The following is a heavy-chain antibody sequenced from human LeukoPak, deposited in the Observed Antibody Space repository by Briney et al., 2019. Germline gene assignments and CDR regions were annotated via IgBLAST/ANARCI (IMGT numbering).Heavy chain of an antibody. CDR2: INHRGST. Sequence: SETLSLTCAVYGGSFSDYFWSWIRQPPGKGLEWIGEINHRGSTKYNPSLKSRVTISRDTSKNQFSLNLTSVTAADTAVYYCAGVIVGATYFDYRGQGTLVTVSS. V-gene: IGHV4-34*01. CDR1: GGSFSDYF. J-gene: IGHJ4*02. D-gene: IGHD1-26*01. CDR3: AGVIVGATYFDY.